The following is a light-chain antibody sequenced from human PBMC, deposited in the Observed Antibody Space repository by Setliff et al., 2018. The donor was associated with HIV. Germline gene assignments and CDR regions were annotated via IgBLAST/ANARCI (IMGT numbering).Light chain of an antibody. CDR2: YTN. Sequence: QAVVTQEPSLTVSPGGTVTLTCASSTGAVTSSYYPSWFQQKPGQAPRPLSYYTNNRHSWTPARISGSLLGGKAALTLSNVQPEDEAEYYCLLFFANDYFFGSGTKVTVL. CDR1: TGAVTSSYY. V-gene: IGLV7-43*01. CDR3: LLFFANDYF. J-gene: IGLJ1*01.